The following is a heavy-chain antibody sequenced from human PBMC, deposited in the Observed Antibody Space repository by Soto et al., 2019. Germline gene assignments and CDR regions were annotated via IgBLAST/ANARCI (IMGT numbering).Heavy chain of an antibody. CDR3: AKCVVARPIYYYYGMDV. CDR1: GFTFSSYA. Sequence: GGSLRLSCAASGFTFSSYAMSWVRQAPGKGLEWVSAISGSGGSTYYADSVKGRFTISRDNSKNTLYLQMNSLRAEDTAVYYCAKCVVARPIYYYYGMDVWGRGTTVTVSS. D-gene: IGHD6-6*01. CDR2: ISGSGGST. V-gene: IGHV3-23*01. J-gene: IGHJ6*02.